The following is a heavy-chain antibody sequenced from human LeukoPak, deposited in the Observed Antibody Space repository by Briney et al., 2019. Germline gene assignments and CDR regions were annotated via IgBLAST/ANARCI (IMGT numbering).Heavy chain of an antibody. CDR1: GDSISSSSYY. CDR2: IYYSGST. J-gene: IGHJ6*03. D-gene: IGHD2-2*01. CDR3: ARDSSSTSTYYYYYYYMDV. V-gene: IGHV4-39*07. Sequence: SETLSLTCTVSGDSISSSSYYWGWIRQPPGKGLEWIGSIYYSGSTYYNPSLKSRVTISVDTSKNQFSLKLSSVTAADTAVYYCARDSSSTSTYYYYYYYMDVWGKGTTVTVSS.